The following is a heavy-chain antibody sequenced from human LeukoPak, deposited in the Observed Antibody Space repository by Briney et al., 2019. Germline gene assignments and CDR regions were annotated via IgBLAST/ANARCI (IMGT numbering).Heavy chain of an antibody. D-gene: IGHD5-24*01. V-gene: IGHV4-59*01. J-gene: IGHJ4*02. CDR3: ARYRWQYYFDY. CDR1: GGSINSYY. CDR2: IYYSGST. Sequence: SETLSLTCTVSGGSINSYYWSWVRQPPGKGLEWIGYIYYSGSTNYNPSLKSRVTISVDTSKNQFSLKLSSVTAADTAVYYCARYRWQYYFDYWGQGTLVTVSS.